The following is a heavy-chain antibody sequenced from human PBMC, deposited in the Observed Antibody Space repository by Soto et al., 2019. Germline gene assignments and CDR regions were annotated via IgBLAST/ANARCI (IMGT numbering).Heavy chain of an antibody. D-gene: IGHD2-2*01. J-gene: IGHJ6*02. Sequence: QVQLVQSGAEVKKPRSSVKVSCKASGGTFSSYAISWVRQAPGQGLEWMGGIIPIFGTANYAQKFQGRVTITADESTSTAYMELSSLRSEDTAVYYCARDRGYCSSTSCYGWAGGYYYYGMDVWGQGTTVTVSS. CDR3: ARDRGYCSSTSCYGWAGGYYYYGMDV. CDR1: GGTFSSYA. V-gene: IGHV1-69*01. CDR2: IIPIFGTA.